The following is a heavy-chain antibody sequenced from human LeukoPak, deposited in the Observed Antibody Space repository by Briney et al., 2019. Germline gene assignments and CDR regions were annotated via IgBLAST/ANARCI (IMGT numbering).Heavy chain of an antibody. D-gene: IGHD2-2*01. Sequence: GASVKVSCKASGYTFTSYGISWVRQAPGQGLEWMGWISAYNGNTNYAQKLQGRVTMTTDTSTSTAYMRLRSLRSDDTAVYYCARVGYCSSTSCYRIDYWGQGTLVTVSS. CDR2: ISAYNGNT. CDR3: ARVGYCSSTSCYRIDY. J-gene: IGHJ4*02. V-gene: IGHV1-18*01. CDR1: GYTFTSYG.